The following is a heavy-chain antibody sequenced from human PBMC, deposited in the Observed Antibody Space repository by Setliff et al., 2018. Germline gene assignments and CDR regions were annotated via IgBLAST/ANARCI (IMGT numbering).Heavy chain of an antibody. CDR1: GYRLIVVS. V-gene: IGHV1-24*01. CDR2: FDPEDEET. D-gene: IGHD1-26*01. CDR3: ARDLLYSGSYFGYYYGMDV. J-gene: IGHJ6*02. Sequence: ASVKVSCKVSGYRLIVVSMHWVRQAPGKGLEWMGGFDPEDEETIYAQKFQGRVTMTEDTSTDTAYMELSSLKSDDTAVYYCARDLLYSGSYFGYYYGMDVWGQGTTVTVSS.